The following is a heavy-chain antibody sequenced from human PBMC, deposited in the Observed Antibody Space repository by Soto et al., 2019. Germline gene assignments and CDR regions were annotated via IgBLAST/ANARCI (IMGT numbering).Heavy chain of an antibody. CDR3: ARAPVSNRRYYYDSSGPHVLDY. V-gene: IGHV4-30-4*01. J-gene: IGHJ4*02. CDR2: IYYSGST. Sequence: QVQLQESGPGLVKPSQTLSLTCTVSGGSISSGDYYWSWIRQPPGKGLEWIGYIYYSGSTYYNPSLKSRVTIAVYTSKNQFALKLSSVTASDTAVYYCARAPVSNRRYYYDSSGPHVLDYWGQGTLVTVSS. CDR1: GGSISSGDYY. D-gene: IGHD3-22*01.